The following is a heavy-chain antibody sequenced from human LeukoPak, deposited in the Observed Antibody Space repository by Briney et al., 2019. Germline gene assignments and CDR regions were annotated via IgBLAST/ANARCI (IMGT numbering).Heavy chain of an antibody. Sequence: GGSLRLSCAASGFTFSSYAMSWVRQAPGKELEWVSGIGGSGGSTYYADSVKGRFTISRDDSKNTLYLQMNSLRAEDTAVYYCAKGVQLWWYFDYWGQGTLVTVSS. CDR1: GFTFSSYA. CDR2: IGGSGGST. J-gene: IGHJ4*02. V-gene: IGHV3-23*01. CDR3: AKGVQLWWYFDY. D-gene: IGHD5-18*01.